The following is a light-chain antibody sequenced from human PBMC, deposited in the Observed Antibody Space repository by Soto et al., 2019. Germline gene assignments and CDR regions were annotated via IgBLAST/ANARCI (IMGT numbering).Light chain of an antibody. V-gene: IGLV2-14*03. Sequence: QSALTQPASVSGSPGQSITISCTGTSSDVGGYNFVSWYPQRPGIAPKIMIYEVSNRPSGVSNRFSVSKSGNTASLTISGLQVEDEADYYCSSCRGISALVFGGGTQLTVL. CDR1: SSDVGGYNF. J-gene: IGLJ3*02. CDR2: EVS. CDR3: SSCRGISALV.